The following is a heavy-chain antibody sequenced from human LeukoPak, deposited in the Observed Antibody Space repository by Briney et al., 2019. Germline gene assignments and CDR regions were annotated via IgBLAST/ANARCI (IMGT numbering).Heavy chain of an antibody. CDR1: GGSISSYY. J-gene: IGHJ4*02. CDR2: IYTSGST. V-gene: IGHV4-4*07. Sequence: SETLSLTCTVSGGSISSYYWSWIRQPAGKGLEWIGRIYTSGSTNYNPSLKSRVTISVDTSKNQFSLKLSSVTAADTAVYYCARGTEYSDYFTPQQFDYWGQGTLVTVSS. CDR3: ARGTEYSDYFTPQQFDY. D-gene: IGHD4-11*01.